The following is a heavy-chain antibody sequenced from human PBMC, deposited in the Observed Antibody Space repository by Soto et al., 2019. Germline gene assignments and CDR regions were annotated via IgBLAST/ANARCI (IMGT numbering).Heavy chain of an antibody. V-gene: IGHV4-39*07. CDR3: ARRKRGIRYYGSGNSAWLDP. Sequence: PSETLSLTCTVSGGSISSSSYYWGWIRQPPGKGLEWIGSIYYSGSTYYNPSLKSRVTISVDRSKNQFSLKLTSLTAADTAVYYCARRKRGIRYYGSGNSAWLDPWGQGTLVTVSS. J-gene: IGHJ5*02. D-gene: IGHD3-10*01. CDR1: GGSISSSSYY. CDR2: IYYSGST.